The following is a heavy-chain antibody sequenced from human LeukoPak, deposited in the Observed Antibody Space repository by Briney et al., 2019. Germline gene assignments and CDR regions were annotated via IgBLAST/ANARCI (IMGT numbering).Heavy chain of an antibody. Sequence: SETLSLTCAVYGGSFSGDFWSWIRQSPGKGLEWIGEINHGGSTTYNPSLQSRVTISVDTSKNQFSLKLSSVTAADTAVYYCARGLDDMDNWFDPWGQGTLVTVSS. V-gene: IGHV4-34*01. D-gene: IGHD3-9*01. CDR2: INHGGST. J-gene: IGHJ5*02. CDR3: ARGLDDMDNWFDP. CDR1: GGSFSGDF.